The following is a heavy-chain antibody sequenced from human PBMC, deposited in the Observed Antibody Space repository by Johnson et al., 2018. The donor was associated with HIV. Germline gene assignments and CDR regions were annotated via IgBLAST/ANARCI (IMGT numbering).Heavy chain of an antibody. CDR1: GFTFDDYA. D-gene: IGHD3-3*01. V-gene: IGHV3-43D*03. J-gene: IGHJ3*02. CDR2: ISWDGGST. Sequence: EVLLLESGGVVVQPGGSLRLSCAASGFTFDDYAMHWVRQAPGKGLEWVSLISWDGGSTYYADSVKGRFTISRDNSKNTLYLQMNRLRAEDTAVYYCAKARFLEHAFDIWGQGTMVTVSS. CDR3: AKARFLEHAFDI.